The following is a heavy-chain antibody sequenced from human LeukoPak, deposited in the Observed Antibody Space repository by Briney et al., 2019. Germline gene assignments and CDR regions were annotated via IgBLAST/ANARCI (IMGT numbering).Heavy chain of an antibody. D-gene: IGHD6-19*01. Sequence: PSETLSLTCTVSGGSISSYYWSWIRQPPGKGLEWIGYIYYTGSTNYNPSLKSRVTISVDTSKNQFSLKLSSVTAADTAVYYCARRGDGISDWQPYYYSGMDVWGQGTTVTVSS. CDR3: ARRGDGISDWQPYYYSGMDV. J-gene: IGHJ6*02. V-gene: IGHV4-59*08. CDR2: IYYTGST. CDR1: GGSISSYY.